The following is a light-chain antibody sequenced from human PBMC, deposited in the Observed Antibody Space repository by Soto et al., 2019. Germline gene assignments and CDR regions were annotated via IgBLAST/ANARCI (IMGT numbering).Light chain of an antibody. CDR3: CSFTSSSL. CDR1: ATDIGGYNY. V-gene: IGLV2-14*03. Sequence: QSVLTQPASVSGSPGQSITISCAGTATDIGGYNYVSWYQHHPGRAPKLIIYGVTNRPSGVSNRFSGSKSGNTASLTISGLQAEDEADYYCCSFTSSSLFGTGTKVTV. J-gene: IGLJ1*01. CDR2: GVT.